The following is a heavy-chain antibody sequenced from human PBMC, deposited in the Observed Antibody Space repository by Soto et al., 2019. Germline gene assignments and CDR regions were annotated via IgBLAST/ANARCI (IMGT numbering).Heavy chain of an antibody. D-gene: IGHD1-1*01. V-gene: IGHV3-23*01. CDR3: AKNQDWNRPDPGAFDF. J-gene: IGHJ3*01. CDR1: GFSFGDYG. Sequence: EVQLSHSGGGLVQRGGSLRLSCEGSGFSFGDYGINWVLQAPGKGLEWVSGISGSGNQIDYSDSVEGRFTISRDNSKNTVFLEMIGLSAGDTAVYFCAKNQDWNRPDPGAFDFWGQGTTVTVSS. CDR2: ISGSGNQI.